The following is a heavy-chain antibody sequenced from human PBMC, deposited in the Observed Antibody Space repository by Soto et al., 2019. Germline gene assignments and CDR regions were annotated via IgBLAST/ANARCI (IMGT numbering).Heavy chain of an antibody. J-gene: IGHJ5*02. CDR3: AKGAVPAATAQNWFDP. Sequence: GGSLRLSCAASGFTFSSYAMSWVRQAPGKGLEWVSAISGSGGSTYYADSVKGRFTISRDNSKNTLYLQMNSLRAEDTAVYYCAKGAVPAATAQNWFDPWGQGTLVTVSS. CDR2: ISGSGGST. V-gene: IGHV3-23*01. CDR1: GFTFSSYA. D-gene: IGHD2-2*01.